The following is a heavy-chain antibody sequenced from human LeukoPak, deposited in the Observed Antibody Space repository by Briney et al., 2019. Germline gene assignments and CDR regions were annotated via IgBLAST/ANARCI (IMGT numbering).Heavy chain of an antibody. Sequence: SETLSLTYTVSGGSISSYYWSWVRQPAGKGLEWIGRIYTSGNTNYNPSLKGRVTMSVDTSKNQFSLNLSSVTAADTAVYYCARGRGSSWYYFDYWGQGTLVTVS. CDR3: ARGRGSSWYYFDY. D-gene: IGHD6-13*01. CDR2: IYTSGNT. CDR1: GGSISSYY. J-gene: IGHJ4*02. V-gene: IGHV4-4*07.